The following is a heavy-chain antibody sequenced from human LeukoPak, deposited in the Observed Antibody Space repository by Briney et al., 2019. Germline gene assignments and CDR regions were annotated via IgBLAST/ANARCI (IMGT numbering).Heavy chain of an antibody. CDR3: ARVSSMIVVVITIVHYGMDV. J-gene: IGHJ6*02. Sequence: PGGSLRLSCAASGFPFSIYWMSWVRNAPGKGREWVANIKQDGSEKYCVDSVKGRFTISRDNAKNSLYLQMNSLRAEDTAVYYCARVSSMIVVVITIVHYGMDVWGQGTTVTVSS. CDR2: IKQDGSEK. D-gene: IGHD3-22*01. V-gene: IGHV3-7*01. CDR1: GFPFSIYW.